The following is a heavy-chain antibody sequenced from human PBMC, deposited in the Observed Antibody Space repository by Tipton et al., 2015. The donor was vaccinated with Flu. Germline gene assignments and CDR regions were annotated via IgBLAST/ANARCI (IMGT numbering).Heavy chain of an antibody. CDR2: IWYDGSNK. CDR1: GFTFSSYG. Sequence: SLRLSCAASGFTFSSYGMHWVRQAPGKGLEWVAVIWYDGSNKYYADSVKGRFTISRDNSKNTLYLQMNSLRAEDTAVYYCARALKAEMNSSYSGMAAWGQGPPAPASS. D-gene: IGHD5-24*01. J-gene: IGHJ6*02. CDR3: ARALKAEMNSSYSGMAA. V-gene: IGHV3-33*01.